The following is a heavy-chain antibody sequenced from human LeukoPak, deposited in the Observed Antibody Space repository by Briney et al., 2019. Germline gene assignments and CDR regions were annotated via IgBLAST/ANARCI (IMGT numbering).Heavy chain of an antibody. CDR2: IIPIFGTA. CDR1: GGPFSSYA. J-gene: IGHJ4*02. CDR3: ARVKVYCGGDCYTPLDY. Sequence: SVKVSCKASGGPFSSYAISWVRQAPGQGLEWMGGIIPIFGTANYAQKFQGRVTITTDESTSTAYMELSSLRSEDTAVYYCARVKVYCGGDCYTPLDYWGQGTLVTVSS. V-gene: IGHV1-69*05. D-gene: IGHD2-21*02.